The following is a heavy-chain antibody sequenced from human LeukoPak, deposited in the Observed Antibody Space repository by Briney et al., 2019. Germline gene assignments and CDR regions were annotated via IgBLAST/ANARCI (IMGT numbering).Heavy chain of an antibody. Sequence: RTSETLSLTCTVSGGSISSHYWSWIRQPPGKGLEWIGYIYYSGSTNYNPSLKSRVTISVDTSKNQFSLKLSSVTAADTAVYYCARAFSSWIYWYFDLWGRGTLVTVSS. J-gene: IGHJ2*01. D-gene: IGHD6-13*01. CDR1: GGSISSHY. CDR2: IYYSGST. V-gene: IGHV4-59*11. CDR3: ARAFSSWIYWYFDL.